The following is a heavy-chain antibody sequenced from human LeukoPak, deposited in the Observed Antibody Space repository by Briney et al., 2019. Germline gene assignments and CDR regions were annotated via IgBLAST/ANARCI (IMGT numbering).Heavy chain of an antibody. J-gene: IGHJ4*02. V-gene: IGHV3-74*01. Sequence: GGSLRLSCAASGFTFSSYWMHWVRQAPGKGLVWVSRINSDGSSTSYADSVKGRFTISRDNAKNTLYLQMNSMRAEDTAVYYCARTPYSSSWTLGYWGQGTLVTVSS. CDR2: INSDGSST. CDR3: ARTPYSSSWTLGY. CDR1: GFTFSSYW. D-gene: IGHD6-13*01.